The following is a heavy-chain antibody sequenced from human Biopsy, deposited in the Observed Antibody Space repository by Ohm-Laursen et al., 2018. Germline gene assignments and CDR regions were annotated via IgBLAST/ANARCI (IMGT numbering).Heavy chain of an antibody. J-gene: IGHJ3*01. Sequence: SDTLSLTCTVSGGSISNNNYYWGWIRQPPGKGLEWIGSIFYRGSTHYKPSLKSRVNISVDTSKNQFSLKLSSVTAADTAVFFCARLYRLDDYWNDDPPDAFDVWGQGTRVTVSS. CDR1: GGSISNNNYY. V-gene: IGHV4-39*07. CDR3: ARLYRLDDYWNDDPPDAFDV. D-gene: IGHD3-3*01. CDR2: IFYRGST.